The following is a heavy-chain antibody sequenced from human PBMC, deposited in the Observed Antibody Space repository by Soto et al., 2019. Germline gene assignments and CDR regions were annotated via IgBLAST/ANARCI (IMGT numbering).Heavy chain of an antibody. J-gene: IGHJ3*02. CDR1: GYTFTSYG. V-gene: IGHV1-18*01. CDR3: ARDRTDHTPTFGGAVDAFDI. CDR2: ISAYNGNA. D-gene: IGHD3-16*01. Sequence: ASVKVSCKASGYTFTSYGISWVRQAPGQGLEWMGWISAYNGNANYAQKHQGRVTMTTDTSTSTANMELRSLRSDDTAVYYCARDRTDHTPTFGGAVDAFDIWGQGTMVTVSS.